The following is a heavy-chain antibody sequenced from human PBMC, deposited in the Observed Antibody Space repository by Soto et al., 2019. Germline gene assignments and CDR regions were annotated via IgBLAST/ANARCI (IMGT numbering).Heavy chain of an antibody. CDR3: TSQRDLGDYDY. Sequence: PGGSLRLSCVASGFTFTSYWMSWVRQAPGKGLELVANVKQDGSVTYYVDSVRGRFIISRDNAKNSVYLQMSSLAAEDTAVYYCTSQRDLGDYDYWGQGMLVSDSS. CDR1: GFTFTSYW. V-gene: IGHV3-7*01. J-gene: IGHJ4*02. CDR2: VKQDGSVT. D-gene: IGHD4-17*01.